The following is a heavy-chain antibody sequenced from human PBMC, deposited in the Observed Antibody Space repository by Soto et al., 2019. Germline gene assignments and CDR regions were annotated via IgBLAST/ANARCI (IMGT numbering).Heavy chain of an antibody. J-gene: IGHJ6*02. Sequence: QVQLQESGPGLVKPSGTLSLTCAVSGGSISSSNWWSWVRQPPGKGLEWIGEIYHSGSTNYNPSLKSRVTISVDNSKNQFSLKLSSVTAAATAVYYCARVGGGYYYGMDDWGQGTTVTVSS. CDR3: ARVGGGYYYGMDD. CDR1: GGSISSSNW. CDR2: IYHSGST. V-gene: IGHV4-4*02. D-gene: IGHD3-16*01.